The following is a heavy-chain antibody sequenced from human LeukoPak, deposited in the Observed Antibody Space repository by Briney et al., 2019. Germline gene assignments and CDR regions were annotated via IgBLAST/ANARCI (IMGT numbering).Heavy chain of an antibody. J-gene: IGHJ5*02. CDR3: ARVTERGFGSTAFDP. CDR1: GYTFTSYG. D-gene: IGHD3-10*01. Sequence: VASVKVSCKASGYTFTSYGISWVRQAPGQGLEWMGWISAYNGNTNYAQKLQGRVTMTTDTSTSTAYMELSSLRSEDTAVYYCARVTERGFGSTAFDPWGQGTLVTVSS. V-gene: IGHV1-18*01. CDR2: ISAYNGNT.